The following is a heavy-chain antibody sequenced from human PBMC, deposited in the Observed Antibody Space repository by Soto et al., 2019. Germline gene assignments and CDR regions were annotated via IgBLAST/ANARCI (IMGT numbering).Heavy chain of an antibody. CDR3: ARRYGGNFAY. V-gene: IGHV4-59*01. CDR2: IYYSGST. J-gene: IGHJ4*02. Sequence: SETLSLTCTVSGGSISSYYWSWIRQPPGKGLEWIGYIYYSGSTNYNPSLKSRVTISVDTSKNQFSLKLTSVTAADTAVYYCARRYGGNFAYWXQGTLVTVSS. D-gene: IGHD1-26*01. CDR1: GGSISSYY.